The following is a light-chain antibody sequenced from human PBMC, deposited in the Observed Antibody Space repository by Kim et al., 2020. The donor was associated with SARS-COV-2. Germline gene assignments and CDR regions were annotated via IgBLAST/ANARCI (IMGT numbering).Light chain of an antibody. V-gene: IGLV2-14*03. CDR2: DVS. J-gene: IGLJ1*01. CDR1: NNDVGVYNL. Sequence: QSALTQPASVSGSPGQSITIPCTGTNNDVGVYNLVSWYQHHPAKAPKLIIYDVSKRPSGVSSRFSGSKSGNTASLTISGLQAEDEADYYCTSYISTSTYVFGTGTRVTVL. CDR3: TSYISTSTYV.